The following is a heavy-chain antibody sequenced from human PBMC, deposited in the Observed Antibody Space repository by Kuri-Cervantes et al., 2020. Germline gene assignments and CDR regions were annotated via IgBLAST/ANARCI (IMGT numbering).Heavy chain of an antibody. V-gene: IGHV3-11*01. CDR2: ISSSGSTI. Sequence: GESLKISCAASGFTVSSNYMSWVRQAPGKGLEWVSYISSSGSTIYYADSVKGRFTISRDNAKNSLYLQMNSLRAEDTAVYYCARAGSSPRDYYYYYGMDVWGQGTTVTVSS. D-gene: IGHD6-6*01. CDR1: GFTVSSNY. J-gene: IGHJ6*02. CDR3: ARAGSSPRDYYYYYGMDV.